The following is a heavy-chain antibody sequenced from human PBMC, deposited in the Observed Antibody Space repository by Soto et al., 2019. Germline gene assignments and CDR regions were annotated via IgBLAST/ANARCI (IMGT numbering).Heavy chain of an antibody. D-gene: IGHD2-2*01. J-gene: IGHJ3*01. Sequence: QITLKESGPTLVKPTQTLTLTCTFSGFSLSANGVGVAWIRQPPGQALEGLALIYWDDDKRYRTSLRSRLTITKDTSKNQVVLTMTNMDPVDTGTYYCAHAYGGTSWPNDAFDVWGQGTVVTVSS. V-gene: IGHV2-5*02. CDR1: GFSLSANGVG. CDR3: AHAYGGTSWPNDAFDV. CDR2: IYWDDDK.